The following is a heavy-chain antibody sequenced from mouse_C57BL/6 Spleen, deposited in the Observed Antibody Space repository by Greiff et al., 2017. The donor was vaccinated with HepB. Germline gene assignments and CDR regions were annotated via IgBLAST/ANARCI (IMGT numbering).Heavy chain of an antibody. D-gene: IGHD2-1*01. CDR3: ARDYGNHFDY. V-gene: IGHV5-17*01. J-gene: IGHJ2*01. Sequence: EVHLVESGGGLVKPGGSLKLSCAASGFTFSDYGMHWVRQAPEKGLEWVAYISSGSSTIYYADTVKGRFTISRDNAKNTLFLQMTSLRSEDTAMYYCARDYGNHFDYWGQGTTLTVSS. CDR2: ISSGSSTI. CDR1: GFTFSDYG.